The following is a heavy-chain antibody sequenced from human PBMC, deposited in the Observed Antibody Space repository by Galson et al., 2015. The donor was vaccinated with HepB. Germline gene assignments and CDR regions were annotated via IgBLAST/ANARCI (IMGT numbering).Heavy chain of an antibody. V-gene: IGHV3-72*01. CDR2: TRNKAKSYTT. Sequence: SLRLSCAASGFTSSDHYMDWVRQAPGKGLEWVGRTRNKAKSYTTEYAASVKGRFTISRDDSKNSLYLQMNSLKTEDTAVYYCARGDCSGGRCYSGGSWGQGTLVTVSS. CDR1: GFTSSDHY. D-gene: IGHD2-15*01. J-gene: IGHJ4*02. CDR3: ARGDCSGGRCYSGGS.